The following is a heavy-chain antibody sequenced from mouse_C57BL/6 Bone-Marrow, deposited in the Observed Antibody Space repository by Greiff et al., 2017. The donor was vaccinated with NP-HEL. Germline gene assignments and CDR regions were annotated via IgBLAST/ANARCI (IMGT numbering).Heavy chain of an antibody. Sequence: QVQLQQPGTELVKPGASVKLSCKASGYTFTSYWMHWVKQRPGQGLEWIGNINPSNGGTNYNEKFKSKATLTVDKSSSTAYMQLSSLTSEDSAVYYYARSTSITTIVPYYFDYWGQGTTLTVSS. CDR1: GYTFTSYW. V-gene: IGHV1-53*01. CDR2: INPSNGGT. J-gene: IGHJ2*01. CDR3: ARSTSITTIVPYYFDY. D-gene: IGHD1-1*01.